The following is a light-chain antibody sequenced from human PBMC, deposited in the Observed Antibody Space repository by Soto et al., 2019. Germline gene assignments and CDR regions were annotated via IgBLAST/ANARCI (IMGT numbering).Light chain of an antibody. J-gene: IGLJ3*02. Sequence: QPVLTHPPSASGAPGQRVTISGTWSSSNIGAGYDGHWYQQLPGTAPKLLIYGNSNRPSGVPDRFSGSKSGTSASLAITGLQAEDEADYYCQSYDSSLSGWVFGGGTKLTVL. CDR3: QSYDSSLSGWV. V-gene: IGLV1-40*01. CDR1: SSNIGAGYD. CDR2: GNS.